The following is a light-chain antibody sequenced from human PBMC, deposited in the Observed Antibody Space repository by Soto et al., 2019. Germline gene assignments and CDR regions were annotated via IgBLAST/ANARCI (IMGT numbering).Light chain of an antibody. J-gene: IGLJ1*01. CDR3: CAYAGSSIYV. V-gene: IGLV2-23*01. Sequence: QSALTQPASVSGSPGQSITISCTGTSSDVGSYNYVSWFQQYPGKAPKLLIYEGLKRPSGVSNRFSGSKSGNTASLTISGLQAEDEADYHCCAYAGSSIYVFGTGTKVTVL. CDR2: EGL. CDR1: SSDVGSYNY.